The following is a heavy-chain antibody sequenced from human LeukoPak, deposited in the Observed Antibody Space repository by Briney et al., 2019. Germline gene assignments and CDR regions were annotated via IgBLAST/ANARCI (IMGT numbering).Heavy chain of an antibody. CDR2: IYTSGST. CDR1: GGSFSNYY. D-gene: IGHD6-6*01. CDR3: ARGSSQLEPFDY. Sequence: SETLSLTCTVSGGSFSNYYWSWIRQPAGKGLEWIGRIYTSGSTNYNPSLKSRIAMSVDTSKNQFSLKPSSVTAADTAVYYCARGSSQLEPFDYWGQGTLVTVSS. J-gene: IGHJ4*02. V-gene: IGHV4-4*07.